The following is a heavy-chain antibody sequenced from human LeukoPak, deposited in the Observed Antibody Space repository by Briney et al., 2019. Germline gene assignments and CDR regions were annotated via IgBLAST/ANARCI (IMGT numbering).Heavy chain of an antibody. Sequence: GGSLRLSCAASGFMFRSYWMHWVRQAPGKGLEWVSGINWNGGSTGCADSVKGRFTISRDNAKNSLYLQMNSLRAEDTALYYCASGGIYYGAAFDFWGQGSLVTVSA. D-gene: IGHD1-26*01. CDR3: ASGGIYYGAAFDF. J-gene: IGHJ4*02. CDR2: INWNGGST. V-gene: IGHV3-20*04. CDR1: GFMFRSYW.